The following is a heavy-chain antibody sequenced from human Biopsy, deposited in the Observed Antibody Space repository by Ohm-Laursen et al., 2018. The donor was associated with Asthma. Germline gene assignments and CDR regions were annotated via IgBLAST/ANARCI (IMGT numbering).Heavy chain of an antibody. V-gene: IGHV1-18*01. CDR2: ISVYNGNT. D-gene: IGHD3-10*01. J-gene: IGHJ6*02. Sequence: ASVRVSCKTPGYTFNSAGITWVRQAPGQGLEWMGRISVYNGNTKVAQKLQDRVTMITDTSTSTAYMELRSLRSDDTAVYFCAKAVDYSHYYGIDVWGQGTTVTVS. CDR1: GYTFNSAG. CDR3: AKAVDYSHYYGIDV.